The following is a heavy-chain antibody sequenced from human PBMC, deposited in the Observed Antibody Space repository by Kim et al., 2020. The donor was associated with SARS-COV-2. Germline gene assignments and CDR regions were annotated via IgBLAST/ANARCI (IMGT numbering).Heavy chain of an antibody. CDR3: ARDINFHPVSDYDILTGYMGINGFDP. Sequence: ASVKVSCKASGYTFTSYAMNWVRQAPGQGLEWMGWINTNTGNPTYAQGFTGRFVFSLDTSVSTAYLQISSLKAEDTAVYYCARDINFHPVSDYDILTGYMGINGFDPWGQGTLVTVSS. CDR2: INTNTGNP. CDR1: GYTFTSYA. J-gene: IGHJ5*02. V-gene: IGHV7-4-1*02. D-gene: IGHD3-9*01.